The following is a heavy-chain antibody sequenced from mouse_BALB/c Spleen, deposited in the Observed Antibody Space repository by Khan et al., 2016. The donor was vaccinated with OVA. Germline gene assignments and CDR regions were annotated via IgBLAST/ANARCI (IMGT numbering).Heavy chain of an antibody. D-gene: IGHD1-1*01. J-gene: IGHJ3*01. CDR1: GYTFTSYW. V-gene: IGHV1-7*01. CDR3: ANHGSSSAWFAY. CDR2: INPSTGYR. Sequence: QIQLVQSGAELAKPGASVKMSCKASGYTFTSYWMHWVKQRPGQGLEWIGYINPSTGYREYNQKFKDKATLTADKSSSTAYMQLNSLTSDDSAVYYCANHGSSSAWFAYWGQETLVTVSA.